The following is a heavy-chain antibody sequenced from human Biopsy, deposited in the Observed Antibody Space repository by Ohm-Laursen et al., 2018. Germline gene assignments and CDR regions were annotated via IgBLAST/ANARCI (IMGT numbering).Heavy chain of an antibody. D-gene: IGHD3-9*01. V-gene: IGHV6-1*01. Sequence: QTLSLTCAISGDSVSSNTVAWNWIRQSPSRGLEWLGRTIYRSKWSNDYAVSVKNRITIDPDTSKNQFSLQLNSVTPEDTAIYYCARGRYAAFDIWGQGTKVSISS. J-gene: IGHJ3*02. CDR1: GDSVSSNTVA. CDR3: ARGRYAAFDI. CDR2: TIYRSKWSN.